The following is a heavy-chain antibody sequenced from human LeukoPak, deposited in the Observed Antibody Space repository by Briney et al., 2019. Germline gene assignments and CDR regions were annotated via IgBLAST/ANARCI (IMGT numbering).Heavy chain of an antibody. CDR2: ISSSSFKI. CDR1: EFTFVRYA. J-gene: IGHJ6*03. V-gene: IGHV3-48*04. Sequence: GGSLRLSCAASEFTFVRYAMNWVRQAPGKGLEWVSYISSSSFKIGYADSVKGRFTISRDNSKNSLYLQMDSQRVEDTAVYYCVRDPSYGSSWYYYMDVWGKGTTVTVS. CDR3: VRDPSYGSSWYYYMDV. D-gene: IGHD6-13*01.